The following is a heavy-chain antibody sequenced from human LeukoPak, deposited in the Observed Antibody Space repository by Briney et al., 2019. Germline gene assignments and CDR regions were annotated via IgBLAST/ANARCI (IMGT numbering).Heavy chain of an antibody. V-gene: IGHV3-30*18. CDR3: AKARGYSGSPPSDY. CDR1: GFTFSSYG. CDR2: ISYDGSDK. Sequence: GRSLRLSCAASGFTFSSYGMHWVRQAPGKGLEWVAVISYDGSDKYYADSVKGRFTIFRDNSKNTLYLQMNSLRAEDTAVYYCAKARGYSGSPPSDYWGQGTLVTVSS. J-gene: IGHJ4*02. D-gene: IGHD1-26*01.